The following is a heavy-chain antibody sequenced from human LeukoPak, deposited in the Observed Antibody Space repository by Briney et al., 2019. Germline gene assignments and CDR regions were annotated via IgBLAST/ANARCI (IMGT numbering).Heavy chain of an antibody. CDR1: GYTFTSYD. V-gene: IGHV1-46*01. Sequence: GASVKVSCKASGYTFTSYDINWVRQAPGQGLEWMGIINPRGGSTGYAQKFQGRITMTTDMSTGTVYMELSSLESEDTAVYYCARRDCVGDCYSNWFDPWGQGTLVTVSS. J-gene: IGHJ5*02. D-gene: IGHD2-21*02. CDR3: ARRDCVGDCYSNWFDP. CDR2: INPRGGST.